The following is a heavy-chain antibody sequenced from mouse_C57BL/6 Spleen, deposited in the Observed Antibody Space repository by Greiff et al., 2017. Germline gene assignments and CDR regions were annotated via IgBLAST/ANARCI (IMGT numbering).Heavy chain of an antibody. V-gene: IGHV14-1*01. CDR1: GFNIKDYY. CDR2: IDPEDGDT. CDR3: TTRLYYGYDEGPWFAY. J-gene: IGHJ3*01. Sequence: VQLQQSGAELVRPGASVKLSCTASGFNIKDYYMHWVKQRPEQGLEWIGRIDPEDGDTEYAPKFQGKATMTADTSSNTAYLQLSSLTSEDTAVYYCTTRLYYGYDEGPWFAYWGQGTLVTVSA. D-gene: IGHD2-2*01.